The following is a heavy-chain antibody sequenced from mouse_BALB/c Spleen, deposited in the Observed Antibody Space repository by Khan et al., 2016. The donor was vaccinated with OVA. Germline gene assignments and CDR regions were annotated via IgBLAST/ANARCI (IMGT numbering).Heavy chain of an antibody. D-gene: IGHD1-1*01. CDR2: INPHIGET. CDR3: ARIYRSDLDY. J-gene: IGHJ2*01. CDR1: GYSFTGYF. Sequence: VQLKQSGPELVKPGASVKISCKASGYSFTGYFMNWVMQSHGKSLEWIGRINPHIGETFYNQKFKGKATLTVDESSSTAHMELRSLASEDSAVYYCARIYRSDLDYWGQGTTVTVSS. V-gene: IGHV1-20*02.